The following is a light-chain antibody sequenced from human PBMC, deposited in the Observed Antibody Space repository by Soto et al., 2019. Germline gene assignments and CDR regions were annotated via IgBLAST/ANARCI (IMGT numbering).Light chain of an antibody. J-gene: IGKJ1*01. Sequence: DIVMTQSPLSLPVTPGEPASISCRSSQSLLKSTGYNYLDWYLQKLGQSPQLLIYLGSNRASGVPDRFSGSGSGTDFTLKTSRVEAEDVGVYYCMQALQTPPTFGQGTKVEIK. CDR1: QSLLKSTGYNY. CDR2: LGS. V-gene: IGKV2-28*01. CDR3: MQALQTPPT.